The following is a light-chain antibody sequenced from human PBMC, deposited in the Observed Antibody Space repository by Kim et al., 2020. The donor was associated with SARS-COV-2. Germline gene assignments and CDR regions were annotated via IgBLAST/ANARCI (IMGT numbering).Light chain of an antibody. CDR3: ISYTSSDTRV. CDR2: DVT. Sequence: GQSITISCNGTSSDVGGYNYVSWYQQHSGKAPKLMIYDVTNRPSGVSNRFSGSKSGNTASLTIPGLQAEDEADYYCISYTSSDTRVFGGGTQLTVL. CDR1: SSDVGGYNY. V-gene: IGLV2-14*03. J-gene: IGLJ2*01.